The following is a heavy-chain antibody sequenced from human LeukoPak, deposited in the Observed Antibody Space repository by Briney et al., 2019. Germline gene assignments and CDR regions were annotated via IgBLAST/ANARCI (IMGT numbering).Heavy chain of an antibody. CDR1: GGSFSGSY. J-gene: IGHJ5*02. CDR3: ARGLGGSSSSTLLNWFEP. Sequence: SETLSLTCAVYGGSFSGSYWSWIRQPPRGRRQWRAEIIHIGSTYYNTSLKSRVTISVDTSKHQFSLKLSSVTAADTAVYYCARGLGGSSSSTLLNWFEPWGQGTLVTVSS. V-gene: IGHV4-34*01. CDR2: IIHIGST. D-gene: IGHD6-6*01.